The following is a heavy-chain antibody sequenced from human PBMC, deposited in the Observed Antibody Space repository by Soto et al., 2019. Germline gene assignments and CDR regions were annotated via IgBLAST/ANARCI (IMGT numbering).Heavy chain of an antibody. Sequence: QVQLVQSGAEVKKPGASVKVSCKVSGYTLTELPMHWVRQAHGKGLEWRGGFDPEDGETIYAQKFQGRVTMTEDTSTDPAYMELSSLRSEDTAVYYCATLRGRSLGAEYLQHWGQGTLVTVSS. CDR3: ATLRGRSLGAEYLQH. CDR2: FDPEDGET. CDR1: GYTLTELP. J-gene: IGHJ1*01. D-gene: IGHD1-26*01. V-gene: IGHV1-24*01.